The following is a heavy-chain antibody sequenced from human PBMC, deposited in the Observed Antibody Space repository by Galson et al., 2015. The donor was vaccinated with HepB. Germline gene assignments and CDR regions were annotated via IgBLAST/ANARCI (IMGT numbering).Heavy chain of an antibody. V-gene: IGHV7-4-1*02. CDR3: ARVTSIYDFSSRAYSYYYYGMDV. Sequence: SVKVSCKASGYTFTSYVINWVRQAPGQGLEWTGGINTNTGTPTYAQGFTGRFVFSLDTSVSTAYLQISGLKTEDTAVYYCARVTSIYDFSSRAYSYYYYGMDVWGQGTTVAVSS. CDR2: INTNTGTP. CDR1: GYTFTSYV. D-gene: IGHD6-19*01. J-gene: IGHJ6*02.